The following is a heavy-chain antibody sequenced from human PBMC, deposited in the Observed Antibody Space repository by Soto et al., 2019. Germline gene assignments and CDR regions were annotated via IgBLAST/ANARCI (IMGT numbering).Heavy chain of an antibody. D-gene: IGHD1-26*01. CDR3: AKDGRRVGPTLNWFDS. CDR1: GLSLSGYA. J-gene: IGHJ5*01. CDR2: VSGSGGTT. V-gene: IGHV3-23*01. Sequence: EVQLMESGGGLVQPGESLRLSCVVSGLSLSGYALSWVRQAPGKGLEWVSAVSGSGGTTYYPDSVKGRFTISRDNSKNTLYLQMNGLRVEDRAKHFCAKDGRRVGPTLNWFDSWGKGTQVTVTS.